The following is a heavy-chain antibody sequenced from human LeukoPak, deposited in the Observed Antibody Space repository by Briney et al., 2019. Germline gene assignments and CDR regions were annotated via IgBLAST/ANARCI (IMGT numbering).Heavy chain of an antibody. D-gene: IGHD7-27*01. CDR1: GGSISSYY. CDR2: IYYSGST. V-gene: IGHV4-59*01. Sequence: SGTLSLTCTVSGGSISSYYWSWIRQPPGKGLEWIGYIYYSGSTNYNPSLKSRVTISVDTSKNQFSLKLSSVTAADTAVYYCARAGPRFSFDYWGQGTLVTVSS. CDR3: ARAGPRFSFDY. J-gene: IGHJ4*02.